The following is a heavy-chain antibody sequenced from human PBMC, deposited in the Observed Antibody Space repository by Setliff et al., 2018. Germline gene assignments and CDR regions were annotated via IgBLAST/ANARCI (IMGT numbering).Heavy chain of an antibody. CDR1: GDSISNYY. D-gene: IGHD1-26*01. CDR2: IYTSGST. Sequence: PSETLSLTCTVSGDSISNYYWSWIRQPAGKRLEWIGRIYTSGSTNYNPSLKSRVTMSVDTSKNQFSLKLSSVTAADTAVYYCARKGISALSGAFDMWGQGTMVTVSS. J-gene: IGHJ3*02. V-gene: IGHV4-4*07. CDR3: ARKGISALSGAFDM.